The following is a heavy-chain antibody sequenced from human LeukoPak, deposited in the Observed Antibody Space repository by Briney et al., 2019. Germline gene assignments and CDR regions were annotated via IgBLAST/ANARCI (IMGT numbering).Heavy chain of an antibody. J-gene: IGHJ4*02. CDR2: IYSDGRT. V-gene: IGHV3-53*01. CDR3: AKDLYLRDFWSGYFDY. D-gene: IGHD3-3*01. CDR1: GFTVSSNY. Sequence: GGSLRLSCAASGFTVSSNYMSWVRQAPGKGLEWVSVIYSDGRTYYADSVKGRFTISRDNSKNTLYLETNSLRAEDTAVFYCAKDLYLRDFWSGYFDYWGQGIPVTVSS.